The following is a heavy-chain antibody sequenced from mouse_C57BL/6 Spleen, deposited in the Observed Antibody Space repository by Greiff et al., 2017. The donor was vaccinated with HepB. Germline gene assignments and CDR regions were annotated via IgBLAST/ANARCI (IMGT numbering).Heavy chain of an antibody. J-gene: IGHJ2*01. Sequence: EVQLQQSGPELVKPGASVKISCKASGYTFTDYYMNWVKQSHGKSLEWIGDINPNNGGTSYNQKFKGKATLTVDKSSSAAYMELRSLTSEDSAVYYCAPGNYNYWGQGTTLTVSS. V-gene: IGHV1-26*01. CDR3: APGNYNY. CDR1: GYTFTDYY. CDR2: INPNNGGT. D-gene: IGHD2-1*01.